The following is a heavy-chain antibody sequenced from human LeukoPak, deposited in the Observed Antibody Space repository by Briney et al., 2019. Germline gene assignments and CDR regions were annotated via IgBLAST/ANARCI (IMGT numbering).Heavy chain of an antibody. J-gene: IGHJ3*02. CDR3: ARPQYQLEDDAFDI. CDR2: INTDGSST. V-gene: IGHV3-74*01. Sequence: GGSLRLSCAASGFTFSSYWMHWVRQAPGKGLVWVSRINTDGSSTSYADSVKGRFTISRDNAKNTLYLQMNSLRAEDTAVYYCARPQYQLEDDAFDIWGQGTMVTVSS. CDR1: GFTFSSYW. D-gene: IGHD2-2*01.